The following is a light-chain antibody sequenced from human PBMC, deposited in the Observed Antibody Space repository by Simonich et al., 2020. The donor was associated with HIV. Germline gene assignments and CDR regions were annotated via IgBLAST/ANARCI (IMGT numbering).Light chain of an antibody. Sequence: EIVMTQSPATLSVSPGQRPTLSCRASQSVSSNLAWYQQKPGQAPTLLIYGASTRATGIPARFSGSGSGTEFTLTISSMQSEDFAVYYCHQYNNWPPWTFGQGTKVEIK. V-gene: IGKV3-15*01. CDR2: GAS. CDR1: QSVSSN. CDR3: HQYNNWPPWT. J-gene: IGKJ1*01.